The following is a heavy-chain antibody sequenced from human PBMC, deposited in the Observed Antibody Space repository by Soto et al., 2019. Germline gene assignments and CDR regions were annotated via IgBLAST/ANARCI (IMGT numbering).Heavy chain of an antibody. CDR1: GFTFSSYS. J-gene: IGHJ6*03. CDR2: ISSSSSYI. V-gene: IGHV3-21*01. Sequence: GGSLRLSCAASGFTFSSYSMNWVRQAPGKGLEWVSSISSSSSYIYYADSVKGRFTISRDNAKNSLYLQRNSLRAEDTAVYSCARDWGDPPLYYYYYMDVWGKGTTVTVSS. D-gene: IGHD2-21*02. CDR3: ARDWGDPPLYYYYYMDV.